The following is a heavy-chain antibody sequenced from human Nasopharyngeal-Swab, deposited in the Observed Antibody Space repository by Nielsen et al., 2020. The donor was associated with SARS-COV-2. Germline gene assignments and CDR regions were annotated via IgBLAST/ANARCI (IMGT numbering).Heavy chain of an antibody. D-gene: IGHD3-16*01. Sequence: WIRQPPGKGLEWIGSIYHSGSTYYNPSLKSRVTISVDTSKNQFSLKLSSVTAADTAVYYCARRVARAPRHEGDYYYGMDVWGQGTTVTVSS. V-gene: IGHV4-39*01. CDR3: ARRVARAPRHEGDYYYGMDV. CDR2: IYHSGST. J-gene: IGHJ6*02.